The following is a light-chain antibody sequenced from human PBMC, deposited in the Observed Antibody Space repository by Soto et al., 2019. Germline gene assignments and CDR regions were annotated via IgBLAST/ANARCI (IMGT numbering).Light chain of an antibody. Sequence: QAVVTQPPSASGTPGQRVTISCSGSRSSVGSNTVNWYQHLPETAPKLLIYSNNHRPSGVPDRFSASKAGASASLAISGLQSEDEGDYYCAAWDASLGGFYVFGSGTKLTVL. V-gene: IGLV1-44*01. J-gene: IGLJ1*01. CDR1: RSSVGSNT. CDR3: AAWDASLGGFYV. CDR2: SNN.